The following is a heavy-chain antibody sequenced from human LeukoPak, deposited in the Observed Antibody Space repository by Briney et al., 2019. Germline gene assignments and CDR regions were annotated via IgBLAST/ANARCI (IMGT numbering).Heavy chain of an antibody. CDR1: GFTFSSYG. CDR2: IRYDGSNK. CDR3: AKDRGAVAGGSFGY. V-gene: IGHV3-30*02. Sequence: GGSLRLSCVASGFTFSSYGMHWVRQAPGKGLEWVAFIRYDGSNKYYADSVKGRFTISRDNSKNTLYLQMNSLRAEDTAVYYCAKDRGAVAGGSFGYWGQGTLVTVSS. J-gene: IGHJ4*02. D-gene: IGHD6-19*01.